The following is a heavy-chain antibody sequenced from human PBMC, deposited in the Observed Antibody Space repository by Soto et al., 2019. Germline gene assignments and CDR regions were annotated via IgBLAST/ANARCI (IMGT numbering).Heavy chain of an antibody. CDR2: IYYSGST. J-gene: IGHJ6*03. CDR1: GGSISSYY. CDR3: ARSRGFWSGYYYYMDG. Sequence: QVQLQESGPGLVKPSETLSLTCTVSGGSISSYYWSWIRQPPGKGLEWIGYIYYSGSTNYNPSLTSRLTISVDTSKNQFSLKLSSVTAADTAVYYCARSRGFWSGYYYYMDGWDKGTTVTVSS. V-gene: IGHV4-59*01. D-gene: IGHD3-3*01.